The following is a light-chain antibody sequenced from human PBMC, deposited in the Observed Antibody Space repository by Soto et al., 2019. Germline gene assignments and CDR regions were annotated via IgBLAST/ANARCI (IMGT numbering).Light chain of an antibody. CDR2: EVS. Sequence: QSVLTQPPSASGSPGQPVTISRTGTSSDVGDYNYVSWYQQHPGKAPKLMIYEVSKRPSGVPDRFSGSKSGNTASLTVSGLQAEDEADYYCSSYAGSNNYVFGTGTKVTVL. V-gene: IGLV2-8*01. CDR1: SSDVGDYNY. J-gene: IGLJ1*01. CDR3: SSYAGSNNYV.